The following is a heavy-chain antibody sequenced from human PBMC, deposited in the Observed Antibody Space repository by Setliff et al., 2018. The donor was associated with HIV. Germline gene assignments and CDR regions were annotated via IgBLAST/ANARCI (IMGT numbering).Heavy chain of an antibody. CDR2: IYYRGAT. CDR1: GGSISNSDFY. V-gene: IGHV4-39*01. Sequence: SETLSLTCTVSGGSISNSDFYWGWIRQSPGKGLEWIGSIYYRGATCYNPTLQSRVTISADTSKNQFSLKLTSVTATDTAVYYCARHRYSSSINWFDPWGQGTLVTVSS. CDR3: ARHRYSSSINWFDP. D-gene: IGHD6-13*01. J-gene: IGHJ5*02.